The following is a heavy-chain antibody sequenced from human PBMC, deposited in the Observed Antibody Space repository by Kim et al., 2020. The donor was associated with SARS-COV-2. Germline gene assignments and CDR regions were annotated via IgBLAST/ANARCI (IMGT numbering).Heavy chain of an antibody. J-gene: IGHJ6*03. CDR3: VKPGFVVPAGSNYYSYMDD. D-gene: IGHD2-2*01. V-gene: IGHV3-30*02. Sequence: KGRFTISRDNSKNTLFLQMNSLRPEDTAVYYCVKPGFVVPAGSNYYSYMDDWGKGITVTVSS.